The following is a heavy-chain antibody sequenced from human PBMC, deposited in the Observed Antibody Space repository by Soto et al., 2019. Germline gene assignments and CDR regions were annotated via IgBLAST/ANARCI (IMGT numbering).Heavy chain of an antibody. CDR2: ISGSGGGT. CDR3: ASLVVLRPQTDY. CDR1: GFTFNNYA. J-gene: IGHJ4*02. D-gene: IGHD3-16*01. V-gene: IGHV3-23*01. Sequence: EVHLLESGGGLVQPGGSLRLSCAASGFTFNNYAMSWVRQAPGKGLEWVSLISGSGGGTYYADSVKGRFTISRDNSKNTLYLQMNSLRDDDTAVYYCASLVVLRPQTDYWGQGTLVTVSS.